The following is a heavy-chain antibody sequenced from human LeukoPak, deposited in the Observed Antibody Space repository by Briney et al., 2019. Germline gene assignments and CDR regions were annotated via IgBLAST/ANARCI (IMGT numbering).Heavy chain of an antibody. CDR3: AKDYSSGWYGDYFDY. CDR2: ISWNSGSI. J-gene: IGHJ4*02. Sequence: PGRSLRLSCAASGFTFDDYAMHRVRQAPGKGLEWVSGISWNSGSIGYADSVKGRFTISRDNAKNSLYLQMNSLRAEDTALYYCAKDYSSGWYGDYFDYWGQGTLVTVSS. CDR1: GFTFDDYA. D-gene: IGHD6-19*01. V-gene: IGHV3-9*01.